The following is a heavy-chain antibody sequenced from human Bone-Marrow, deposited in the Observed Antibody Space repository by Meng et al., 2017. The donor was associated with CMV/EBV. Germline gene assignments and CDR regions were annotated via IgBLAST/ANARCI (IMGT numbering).Heavy chain of an antibody. CDR1: GFTFSSYS. V-gene: IGHV3-21*01. CDR3: ARGGNHDAFDI. Sequence: GGSLRLSCAASGFTFSSYSMNWVRQAPGKGLEWVSSISSSSSYIYYADSVKGRFTISRDNAKNSLYLKMNSLRAEDTAVYYCARGGNHDAFDIWGGGTMVTVSS. J-gene: IGHJ3*02. CDR2: ISSSSSYI. D-gene: IGHD1-14*01.